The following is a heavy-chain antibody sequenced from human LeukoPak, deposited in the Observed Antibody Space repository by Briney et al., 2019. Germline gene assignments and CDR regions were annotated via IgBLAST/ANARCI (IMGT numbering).Heavy chain of an antibody. Sequence: GESLKISCKGSGYSFTSYWIGWVRQMPGKGLEWMGIIYPGDSDTRYSPSFQGQVTISADKSISTAYLQWSSLKASDTAMYYCARQEAGIVVVPAAIDYWGQGTLVTVSS. CDR3: ARQEAGIVVVPAAIDY. CDR2: IYPGDSDT. V-gene: IGHV5-51*01. D-gene: IGHD2-2*01. CDR1: GYSFTSYW. J-gene: IGHJ4*02.